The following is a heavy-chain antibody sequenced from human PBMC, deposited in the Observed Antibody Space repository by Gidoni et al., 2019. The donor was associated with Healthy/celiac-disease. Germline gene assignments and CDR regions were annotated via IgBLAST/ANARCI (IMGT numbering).Heavy chain of an antibody. Sequence: EVQLVESGEGLVQPGGSLRLSCAAAGFTFSSYAMHWVRQAPGKGLEYVSAISSNGGSTYYADSVKGRFTISRDNSKNTLYLQMGSLRAEDMAVYYCASRLDSSGCVWGQGPLVTVSS. D-gene: IGHD6-19*01. CDR2: ISSNGGST. J-gene: IGHJ4*02. CDR3: ASRLDSSGCV. V-gene: IGHV3-64*02. CDR1: GFTFSSYA.